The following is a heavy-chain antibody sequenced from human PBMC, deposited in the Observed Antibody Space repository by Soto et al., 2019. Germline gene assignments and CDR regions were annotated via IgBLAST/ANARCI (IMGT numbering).Heavy chain of an antibody. V-gene: IGHV4-59*08. D-gene: IGHD3-9*01. CDR2: IYYSGST. CDR3: ARIWVYYDILTGYYTQHFDY. J-gene: IGHJ4*02. CDR1: GGSISSYY. Sequence: PSETLSLTCTVPGGSISSYYWSWIRQPPGKGLEWIGYIYYSGSTNYNPSLKSRVTISVDTSKNQFSLKLSSVTAADTAVYYCARIWVYYDILTGYYTQHFDYWGQGTLVTVSS.